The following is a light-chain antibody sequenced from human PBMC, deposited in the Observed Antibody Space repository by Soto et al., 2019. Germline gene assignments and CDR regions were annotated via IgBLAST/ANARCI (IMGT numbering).Light chain of an antibody. V-gene: IGLV2-18*02. CDR3: SSYSDSNNLYV. CDR2: EVN. CDR1: SSDIGSYNR. Sequence: QSVLTQPPSVSGSPGQSVTISCTGISSDIGSYNRVSWYQQPPGTAPKLMIYEVNNRPSGVPDRFSGSTSGNTASLTISGLQAEDEADYYCSSYSDSNNLYVFGTGTKVTVL. J-gene: IGLJ1*01.